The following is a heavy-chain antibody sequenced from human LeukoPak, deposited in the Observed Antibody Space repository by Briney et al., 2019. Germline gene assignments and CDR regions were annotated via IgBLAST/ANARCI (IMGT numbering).Heavy chain of an antibody. CDR2: IYYSGST. D-gene: IGHD3-22*01. CDR1: SGSFSTEY. V-gene: IGHV4-59*13. Sequence: SETLSLTCTVSSGSFSTEYWSWIRQPPGKGLEWIGYIYYSGSTNYNPSLRSRVTMSVDRSKKQISLNLRSVTAADTAVYYCARAHESSGEGAFDIWGQGTLVTVSS. J-gene: IGHJ3*02. CDR3: ARAHESSGEGAFDI.